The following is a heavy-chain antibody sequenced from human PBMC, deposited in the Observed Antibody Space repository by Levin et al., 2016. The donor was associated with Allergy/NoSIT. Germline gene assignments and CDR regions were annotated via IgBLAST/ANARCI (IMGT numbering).Heavy chain of an antibody. V-gene: IGHV1-2*02. CDR2: INPNSGGT. CDR1: GYTFTGYY. CDR3: ARTHYDILTGYPYFDY. D-gene: IGHD3-9*01. Sequence: ASVKVSCKASGYTFTGYYMHWVRQAPGQGLEWMGWINPNSGGTNYAQKFQGRVTMTRDTSISTAYMELSRLRSDDTAVYYCARTHYDILTGYPYFDYWGQGTLVTVSS. J-gene: IGHJ4*02.